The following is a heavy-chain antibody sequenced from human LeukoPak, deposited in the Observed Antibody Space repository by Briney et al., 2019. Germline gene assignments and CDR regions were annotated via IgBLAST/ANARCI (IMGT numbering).Heavy chain of an antibody. V-gene: IGHV4-61*02. D-gene: IGHD2-21*02. J-gene: IGHJ3*02. Sequence: ASETLSLTCTVSGGSISSGSYYGSWIRQPAGKGLEWIGRIYTSGSTNYNPSLTSRVTISVDTSKNQFSLKLSSVTAADTAVYYCARGDLLGAFDIWGQGTMVTVSS. CDR2: IYTSGST. CDR3: ARGDLLGAFDI. CDR1: GGSISSGSYY.